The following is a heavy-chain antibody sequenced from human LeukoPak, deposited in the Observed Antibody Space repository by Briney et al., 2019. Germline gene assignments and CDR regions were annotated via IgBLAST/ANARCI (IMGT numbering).Heavy chain of an antibody. CDR1: GFTVSTNY. CDR3: ARSLTSGYSRAYDY. J-gene: IGHJ4*02. Sequence: PGGSLRLSCAASGFTVSTNYMSWVRQAPEKGLEWVSILYSRGSTYYAHSVKGRFTISRDDSKNTLYLQMNSLRAEDTAVYYCARSLTSGYSRAYDYWGQGTLVTVSS. CDR2: LYSRGST. D-gene: IGHD2-15*01. V-gene: IGHV3-53*01.